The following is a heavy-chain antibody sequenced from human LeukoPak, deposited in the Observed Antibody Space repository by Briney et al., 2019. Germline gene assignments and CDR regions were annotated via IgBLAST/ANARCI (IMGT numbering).Heavy chain of an antibody. CDR3: ARGDRDGYKRRTLDY. CDR2: GST. D-gene: IGHD5-24*01. J-gene: IGHJ4*02. V-gene: IGHV4-34*01. Sequence: GSTNYNPSLKSRVTISVDTSKNQFSLKLSSVTAADTAVYYCARGDRDGYKRRTLDYWGQGTLVTVSS.